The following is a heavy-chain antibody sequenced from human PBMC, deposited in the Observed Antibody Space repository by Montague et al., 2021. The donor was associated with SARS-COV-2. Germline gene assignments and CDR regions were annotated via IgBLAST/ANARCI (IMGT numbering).Heavy chain of an antibody. D-gene: IGHD3-3*01. J-gene: IGHJ4*02. Sequence: SETPSPTCTVSGYSISSGYCWGWIRQPPGKGLEWIGSIYHSGSTXYNPSLKSRVTISVDTSKNQFSLKLSSVTAADTAVYYCARDVRYYDFWSGRAQTSPDYWGQGTLVTVSS. CDR2: IYHSGST. CDR1: GYSISSGYC. V-gene: IGHV4-38-2*02. CDR3: ARDVRYYDFWSGRAQTSPDY.